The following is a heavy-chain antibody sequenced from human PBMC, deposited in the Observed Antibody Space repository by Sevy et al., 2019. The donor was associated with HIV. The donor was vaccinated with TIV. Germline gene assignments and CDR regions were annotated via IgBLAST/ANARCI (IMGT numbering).Heavy chain of an antibody. CDR1: GGSITSLY. D-gene: IGHD1-26*01. CDR2: IYYNGHI. J-gene: IGHJ4*02. CDR3: AGENAWGRSYS. Sequence: SETLSLTCTVSGGSITSLYWNWIRQPPGKGLEWIANIYYNGHINYNPSLKSRVTLSLDTSKNQFSLRLSSVTAADTAMYYCAGENAWGRSYSWGQRTLVTVSS. V-gene: IGHV4-59*08.